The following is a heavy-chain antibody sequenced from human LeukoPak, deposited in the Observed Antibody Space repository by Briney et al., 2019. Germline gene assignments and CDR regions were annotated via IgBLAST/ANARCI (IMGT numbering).Heavy chain of an antibody. J-gene: IGHJ4*02. Sequence: PGGSLRHSCAASAFTFSNFEMNWVRQAPGKGLEWISYISSRSTTIFYADSVKGRFTISRDNAKNSLYLQMNSLRAEDTATYYCARDRDTTFLRADYWGQGTLVTVSS. CDR1: AFTFSNFE. CDR3: ARDRDTTFLRADY. D-gene: IGHD2/OR15-2a*01. V-gene: IGHV3-48*03. CDR2: ISSRSTTI.